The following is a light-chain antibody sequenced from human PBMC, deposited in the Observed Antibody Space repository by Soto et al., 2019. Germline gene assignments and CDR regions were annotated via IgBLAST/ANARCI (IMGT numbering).Light chain of an antibody. CDR2: GAS. CDR1: QSVSSN. Sequence: EIVMTQSPATLSVSPGERATLSCRASQSVSSNLAWYQQRPGQTPSLLIYGASTRATGIPDRFSGSGSGTDFTLTISRLEPEDFAMYYCLHHGSSLWTFGQGTKVDIK. V-gene: IGKV3-20*01. CDR3: LHHGSSLWT. J-gene: IGKJ1*01.